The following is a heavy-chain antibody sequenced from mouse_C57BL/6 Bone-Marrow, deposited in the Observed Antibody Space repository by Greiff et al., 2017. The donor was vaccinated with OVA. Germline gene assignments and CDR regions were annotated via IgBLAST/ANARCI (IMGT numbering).Heavy chain of an antibody. V-gene: IGHV1-80*01. CDR3: ARAGTGWYFDV. J-gene: IGHJ1*03. CDR2: IYPGDGDT. CDR1: GYAFSSYW. D-gene: IGHD2-14*01. Sequence: QVHVKQSGAELVKPGASVKISCKASGYAFSSYWMNWVKQRPGKGLEWIGQIYPGDGDTNYNGKFKGKATLTADKSSSTAYMQLSSLTSEDSAVYFCARAGTGWYFDVWGTGTTVTVSS.